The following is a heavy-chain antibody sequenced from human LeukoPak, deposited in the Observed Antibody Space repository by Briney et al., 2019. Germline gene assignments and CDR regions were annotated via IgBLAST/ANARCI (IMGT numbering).Heavy chain of an antibody. CDR3: ARGSPRLRFLEWLRTDQIDY. CDR2: INHSGST. D-gene: IGHD3-3*01. CDR1: GGSFSGYY. J-gene: IGHJ4*02. Sequence: PSETLSLTCAVYGGSFSGYYWSWIRQPPGKGLEWIGEINHSGSTNYNPSLKSRVTISVGTSKNQFSLKLSSVTAADTAVYYCARGSPRLRFLEWLRTDQIDYWGQGTLVTVSS. V-gene: IGHV4-34*01.